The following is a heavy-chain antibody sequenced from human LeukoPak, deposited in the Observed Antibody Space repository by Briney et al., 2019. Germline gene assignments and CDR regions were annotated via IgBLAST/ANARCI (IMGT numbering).Heavy chain of an antibody. CDR2: ISSSGSII. CDR3: ARATLAFDY. CDR1: GFTFSSYS. Sequence: PGGSLRLSCAASGFTFSSYSMNWVRQAPGKGLEWVSYISSSGSIIYYADSVKGRFTISRDNAKSSLFLQMNSLRAEDTAVYYCARATLAFDYWGQGTLVTVSS. V-gene: IGHV3-48*04. D-gene: IGHD2-15*01. J-gene: IGHJ4*02.